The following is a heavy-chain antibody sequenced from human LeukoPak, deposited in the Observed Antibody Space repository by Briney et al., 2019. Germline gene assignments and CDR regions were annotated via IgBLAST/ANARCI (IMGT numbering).Heavy chain of an antibody. CDR3: ASGGYSSGWYGSFDI. J-gene: IGHJ3*02. V-gene: IGHV4-39*01. D-gene: IGHD6-19*01. CDR1: GASISSSDYY. Sequence: SETLSLTCTVSGASISSSDYYWGWIRQPPGKGLEWIGSLYSGGLTYYNPSLKSRVTISVYTSKNQFSLKVTSVTAADTAVYSCASGGYSSGWYGSFDIWGQWTVVTVSS. CDR2: LYSGGLT.